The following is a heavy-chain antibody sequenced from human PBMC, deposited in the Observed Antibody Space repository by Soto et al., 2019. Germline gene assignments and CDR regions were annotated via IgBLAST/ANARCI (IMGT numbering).Heavy chain of an antibody. Sequence: EVQLVESGGGLVQPGGSLRLSCAASGFTFSSYSMNWVRQAPGKGLEWVSYISGSSSIVYYADSVEGRFTTSRDNAKNSLYLQMNSLGDEDTAVYYCATKRVYDYAEYEEGGNFDFWGQGTLVTVSS. V-gene: IGHV3-48*02. CDR3: ATKRVYDYAEYEEGGNFDF. CDR2: ISGSSSIV. CDR1: GFTFSSYS. J-gene: IGHJ4*02. D-gene: IGHD4-17*01.